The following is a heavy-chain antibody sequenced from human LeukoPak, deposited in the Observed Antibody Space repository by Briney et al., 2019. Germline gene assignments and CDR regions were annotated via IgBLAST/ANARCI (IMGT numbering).Heavy chain of an antibody. CDR3: AKDFYAVAARPGYYYYMDV. V-gene: IGHV3-30*02. Sequence: GGSLRLPCAASGFTFSSYGMHWVRQAPGKGLEWVAFIRYDGSNKYYADSVKGRFTISRDNSKNTLYLQMNSLRAEDTAVYYCAKDFYAVAARPGYYYYMDVWGKGTTVTVSS. CDR2: IRYDGSNK. D-gene: IGHD6-6*01. J-gene: IGHJ6*03. CDR1: GFTFSSYG.